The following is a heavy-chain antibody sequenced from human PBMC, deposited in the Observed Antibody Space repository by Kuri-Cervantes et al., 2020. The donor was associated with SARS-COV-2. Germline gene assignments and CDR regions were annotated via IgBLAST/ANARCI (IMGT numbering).Heavy chain of an antibody. V-gene: IGHV3-23*01. D-gene: IGHD5-12*01. CDR3: ATALIVATVDY. CDR2: ISGSGSNT. Sequence: GESLKISCAASGFTFSTYAMSWVRQAPGKGLEWVSGISGSGSNTHYADSVKGRFTISRDNSKNTLDLQINSLRGEDTAVYYCATALIVATVDYWGQGTLVTVSS. CDR1: GFTFSTYA. J-gene: IGHJ4*02.